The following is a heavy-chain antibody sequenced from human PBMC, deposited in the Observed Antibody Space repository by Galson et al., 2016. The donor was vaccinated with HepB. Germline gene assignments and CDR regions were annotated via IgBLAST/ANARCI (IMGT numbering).Heavy chain of an antibody. D-gene: IGHD4-17*01. J-gene: IGHJ4*02. CDR2: SKGDESDR. CDR1: GFSFSSYW. V-gene: IGHV3-74*01. Sequence: SLRLSCAASGFSFSSYWMHWVRLAPGKGLVLVSRSKGDESDRFYAHSVKGRFTIFRDHAKNTVDLQMNSLRAEDSAVYYCATGEGDDGDPFDYWGQGTLVTVSS. CDR3: ATGEGDDGDPFDY.